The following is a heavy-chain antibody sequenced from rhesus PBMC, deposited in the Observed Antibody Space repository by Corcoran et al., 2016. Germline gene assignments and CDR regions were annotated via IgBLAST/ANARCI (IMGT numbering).Heavy chain of an antibody. CDR2: IYGSGGST. D-gene: IGHD6-31*01. J-gene: IGHJ2*01. V-gene: IGHV4-160*01. CDR3: ARLGSSGWDWYFDL. CDR1: GGSISSNY. Sequence: QVQLQESGPGLVKPSETLSLTCAVSGGSISSNYWSWIRQPPGKGLEWIGYIYGSGGSTSYNPSRKSRVTISTDPSKNQFSLKLSSVTAADTAVYYCARLGSSGWDWYFDLWGPGTPITISS.